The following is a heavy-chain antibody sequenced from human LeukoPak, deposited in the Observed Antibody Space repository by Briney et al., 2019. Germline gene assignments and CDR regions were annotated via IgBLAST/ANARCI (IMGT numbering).Heavy chain of an antibody. J-gene: IGHJ1*01. V-gene: IGHV3-30*02. CDR1: GFTFSSYG. CDR3: ARGWGVRDCGGGSCSREYFQH. CDR2: IRYDGSNK. D-gene: IGHD2-15*01. Sequence: GGSLRLSCAASGFTFSSYGMHWVRQAPGKGLEWVAFIRYDGSNKYYADSVKGRFTISRDNSKNTLYLQMNSLRAEDTAVYYCARGWGVRDCGGGSCSREYFQHWGQGTLVTVSS.